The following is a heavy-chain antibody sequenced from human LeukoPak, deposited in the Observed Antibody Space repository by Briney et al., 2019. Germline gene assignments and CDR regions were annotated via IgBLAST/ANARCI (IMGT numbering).Heavy chain of an antibody. CDR3: ASVLVLMVYGDAFDI. CDR1: GGSISSSCYY. J-gene: IGHJ3*02. CDR2: IYYSGST. V-gene: IGHV4-39*01. Sequence: SETLSLTCTVSGGSISSSCYYWGWIRQPPGKGLEWIGSIYYSGSTYYNPSLKSRVTISVDTSKNQFSLKLSSVTAADTAVYYCASVLVLMVYGDAFDIWGQGTMVTVSS. D-gene: IGHD2-8*01.